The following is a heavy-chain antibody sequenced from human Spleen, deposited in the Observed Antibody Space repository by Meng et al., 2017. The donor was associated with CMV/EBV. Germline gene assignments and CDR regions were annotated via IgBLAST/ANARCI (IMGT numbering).Heavy chain of an antibody. CDR3: AKVKGRWVLRGYYFDY. CDR1: GFSFEEYT. J-gene: IGHJ4*02. Sequence: GESLKISCAASGFSFEEYTMYWVRQAPGKGPEWVSLISLDGGTTLFADSVRGRFTISRDNSKNSLYLHMTGLTTEDTAVYYWAKVKGRWVLRGYYFDYWGQGTLVTVSS. V-gene: IGHV3-43*01. CDR2: ISLDGGTT. D-gene: IGHD5-24*01.